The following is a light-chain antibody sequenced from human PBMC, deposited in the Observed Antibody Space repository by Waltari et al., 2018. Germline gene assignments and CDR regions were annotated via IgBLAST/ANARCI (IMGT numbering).Light chain of an antibody. CDR1: SSDVGRYNY. J-gene: IGLJ2*01. CDR2: EVS. V-gene: IGLV2-8*01. CDR3: SSYAGSNNVV. Sequence: QSALTQPPSASGSPGQSVTISCTGTSSDVGRYNYVSWYQQHLGKAPKRMIYEVSKRPSGVLARLSGSKSGNTASLTVSGLQAEDEADYYCSSYAGSNNVVFGGGTKLTVL.